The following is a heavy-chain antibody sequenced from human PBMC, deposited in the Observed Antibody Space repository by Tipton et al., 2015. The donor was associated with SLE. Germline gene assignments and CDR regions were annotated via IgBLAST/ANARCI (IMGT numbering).Heavy chain of an antibody. CDR3: ARGSLRYFDWLFRGHFDY. CDR1: GGSISSSSYY. V-gene: IGHV4-39*01. Sequence: LRLSCTFSGGSISSSSYYWGWIRQPPGKGLEWIGSIYYSGSTYYNPSLKSRVTISVDTSKNQFSLKLSSVTAADTAVYYCARGSLRYFDWLFRGHFDYWGQGTLVTVSS. D-gene: IGHD3-9*01. J-gene: IGHJ4*02. CDR2: IYYSGST.